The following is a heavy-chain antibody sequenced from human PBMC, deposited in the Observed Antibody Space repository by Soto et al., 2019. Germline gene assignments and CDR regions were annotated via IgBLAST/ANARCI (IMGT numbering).Heavy chain of an antibody. D-gene: IGHD6-13*01. V-gene: IGHV1-18*01. CDR3: AREVRRAAAGAGGYFQH. CDR1: GYTFTSYG. J-gene: IGHJ1*01. Sequence: QVQLVQSGAEVKKPGASVKVSCKASGYTFTSYGISWVRQAPGQGLEWMGWISAYNGNTNYAQKLQGRVTMTTDTSTSTAYMELRSLRSDDTGVYYCAREVRRAAAGAGGYFQHWGQGTLVTVSS. CDR2: ISAYNGNT.